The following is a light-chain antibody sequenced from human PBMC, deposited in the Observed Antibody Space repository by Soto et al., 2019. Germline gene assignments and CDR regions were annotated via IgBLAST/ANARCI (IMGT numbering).Light chain of an antibody. CDR3: HQYNKWPPIT. CDR2: DAS. Sequence: EIVLTQSPATLSLSPGERSTLSFRSSQSVSSYLAWYQQKPGQAPRFLIFDASTRATGIPARFSGSGSGTEFTLTISNLQSEDFAVYYCHQYNKWPPITFGQGTRLEIK. J-gene: IGKJ5*01. V-gene: IGKV3-15*01. CDR1: QSVSSY.